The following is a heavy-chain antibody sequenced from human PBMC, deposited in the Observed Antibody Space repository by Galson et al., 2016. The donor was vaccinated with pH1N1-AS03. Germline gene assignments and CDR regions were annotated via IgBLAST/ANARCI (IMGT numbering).Heavy chain of an antibody. CDR1: GFSFSSYA. Sequence: LRLSCAASGFSFSSYAMSWVRQAPGKGLEWVSSISWNSNKIDYADSVKGRFTISRDSAKNSLNLQMNSLRAEDTALYYCIKGGAASADFFDIWGQGTMVTVSS. CDR3: IKGGAASADFFDI. J-gene: IGHJ3*02. V-gene: IGHV3-9*01. CDR2: ISWNSNKI. D-gene: IGHD3/OR15-3a*01.